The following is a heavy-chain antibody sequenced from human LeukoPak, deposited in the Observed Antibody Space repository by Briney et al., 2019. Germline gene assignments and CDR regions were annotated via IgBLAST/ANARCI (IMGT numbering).Heavy chain of an antibody. J-gene: IGHJ3*02. CDR2: INPNSGGT. CDR3: ARVYIAAAGTAFDI. Sequence: AASVKVSCKASGYTFTGYYMHWVRQAPGQGLEWMGWINPNSGGTNYAQKFQGRVTMTRDTSISTAYMELSRLRSDDTAVYYCARVYIAAAGTAFDIWGQGTMVTVSS. CDR1: GYTFTGYY. V-gene: IGHV1-2*02. D-gene: IGHD6-13*01.